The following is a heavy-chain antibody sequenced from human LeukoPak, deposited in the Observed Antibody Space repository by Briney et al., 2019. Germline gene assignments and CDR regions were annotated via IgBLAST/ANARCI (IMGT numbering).Heavy chain of an antibody. CDR2: ISGSGGST. J-gene: IGHJ4*02. D-gene: IGHD6-25*01. CDR1: GFIFSDFY. Sequence: TGGSLRPSCEASGFIFSDFYMTWFRQAPGKGLEWVSAISGSGGSTYYADSVKGRFTISRDNSKNTLYLQMNSLRAEDTAVYYCAKDTHLAATVFDYWGQGTLVSVSS. CDR3: AKDTHLAATVFDY. V-gene: IGHV3-23*01.